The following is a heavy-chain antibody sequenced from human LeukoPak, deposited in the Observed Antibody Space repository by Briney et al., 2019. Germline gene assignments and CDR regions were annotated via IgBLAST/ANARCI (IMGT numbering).Heavy chain of an antibody. Sequence: ASVKVSCKVSGYTLTELSMHWVRQAPGKGLEWMGGFDPEDGETIYAQKFQGRVTMTEDTSTDTAYMELSSLRSEDTAVYYCATTDSSGYYFSNFDYWGQGTLVTVSS. CDR2: FDPEDGET. D-gene: IGHD3-22*01. V-gene: IGHV1-24*01. CDR3: ATTDSSGYYFSNFDY. J-gene: IGHJ4*02. CDR1: GYTLTELS.